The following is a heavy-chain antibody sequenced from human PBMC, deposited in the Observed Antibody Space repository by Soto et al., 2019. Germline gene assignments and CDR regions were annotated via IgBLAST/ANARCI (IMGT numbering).Heavy chain of an antibody. J-gene: IGHJ4*02. D-gene: IGHD5-12*01. CDR2: IYHTGNT. V-gene: IGHV4-30-2*05. Sequence: SETLSLTCTVSGGSINSGGYSWIWIRQPPGKGLEWIGYIYHTGNTYYNPSLKSRVIIPLDASKNQFSLKLSSVTAADTAVYYCARGGWGDPHLFDYWGQGTLVTVSS. CDR3: ARGGWGDPHLFDY. CDR1: GGSINSGGYS.